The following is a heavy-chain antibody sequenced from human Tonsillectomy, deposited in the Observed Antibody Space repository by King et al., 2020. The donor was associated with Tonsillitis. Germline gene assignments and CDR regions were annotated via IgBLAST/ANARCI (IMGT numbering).Heavy chain of an antibody. D-gene: IGHD3-10*01. V-gene: IGHV5-51*01. CDR3: ARRRSFHFMARGGRGREFFDY. CDR2: IYPGDSDT. Sequence: VQLVESGAEVKKPGESLKISCKGSGYSFTNYWIGWVRQMPGNGLEWMGIIYPGDSDTRYSPSFQGQVTISADKSISTAYLQWSSLKSSDTAMYYCARRRSFHFMARGGRGREFFDYGGQGTLATV. CDR1: GYSFTNYW. J-gene: IGHJ4*02.